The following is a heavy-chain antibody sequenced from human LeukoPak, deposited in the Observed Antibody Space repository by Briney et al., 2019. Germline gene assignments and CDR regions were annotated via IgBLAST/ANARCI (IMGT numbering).Heavy chain of an antibody. J-gene: IGHJ4*02. V-gene: IGHV1-2*02. Sequence: ASVKVSCKASGYTFTGYYMHWVRQAPGQGLEWMGWINPNSGGTNYAQKFQGRVTMTRDTSTSTAYMELRSLRSDDTAVYYCARDNDSSGYYYGYWGQGTLVTVSS. CDR3: ARDNDSSGYYYGY. CDR1: GYTFTGYY. CDR2: INPNSGGT. D-gene: IGHD3-22*01.